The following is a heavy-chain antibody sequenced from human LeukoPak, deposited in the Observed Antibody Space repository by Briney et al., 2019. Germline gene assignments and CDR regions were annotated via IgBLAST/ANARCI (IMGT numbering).Heavy chain of an antibody. CDR3: AKGAAIGMIAVAGIDY. D-gene: IGHD6-19*01. J-gene: IGHJ4*02. CDR2: ISGSGGST. Sequence: GGSLRLSCAASGFTFSSYEMNWVRQAPGKGLEWVSVISGSGGSTYYADSVKGRFTISRDKSKNTLYLQMNSLRVEDTAVYYCAKGAAIGMIAVAGIDYWGQGTLVTVSS. CDR1: GFTFSSYE. V-gene: IGHV3-23*01.